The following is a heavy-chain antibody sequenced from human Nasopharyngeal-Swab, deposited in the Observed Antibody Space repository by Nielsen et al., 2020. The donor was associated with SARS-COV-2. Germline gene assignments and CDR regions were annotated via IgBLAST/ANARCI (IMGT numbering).Heavy chain of an antibody. CDR3: ARAHYYDFWSGSGRYAFDI. V-gene: IGHV3-48*04. CDR2: ISSSSSTI. J-gene: IGHJ3*02. CDR1: GSTFSSYS. D-gene: IGHD3-3*01. Sequence: GESLKISCAASGSTFSSYSMNWVRQAPGKGLEWVSYISSSSSTIYYAASVKGRFTISRDNAKNSLYLQMSSLRAEDTAVYYCARAHYYDFWSGSGRYAFDIWGQGTMVTVSS.